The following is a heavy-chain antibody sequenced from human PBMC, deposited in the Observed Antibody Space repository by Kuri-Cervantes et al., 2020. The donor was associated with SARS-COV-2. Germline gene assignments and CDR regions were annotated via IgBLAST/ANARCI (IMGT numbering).Heavy chain of an antibody. CDR3: ARLVFVDAFDI. D-gene: IGHD2-2*01. CDR1: GYTFIYSH. CDR2: ISSDSSHT. J-gene: IGHJ3*02. V-gene: IGHV3-11*06. Sequence: GESLKIPCAASGYTFIYSHMSWIRQAPGKGLEWVSYISSDSSHTNNAESVKGRFTISRDNAKNSLYLQMNSLRAEDTAVYYRARLVFVDAFDIWGQGTMVTVSS.